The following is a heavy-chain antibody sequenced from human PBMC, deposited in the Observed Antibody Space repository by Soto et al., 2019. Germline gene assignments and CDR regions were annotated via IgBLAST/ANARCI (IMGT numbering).Heavy chain of an antibody. CDR2: IYWDDDK. CDR3: APAGDCDLQSFDR. CDR1: GFSLTTTRMG. Sequence: QITLKESGPPLVRPAQTLTLTCAFSGFSLTTTRMGVAWIRQPPGKALEWLALIYWDDDKRYSPSLKNRLTVSKDTYTNRVVLTITNIGPDDTGTYFCAPAGDCDLQSFDRWGPGTLVTVSS. V-gene: IGHV2-5*02. D-gene: IGHD2-21*02. J-gene: IGHJ4*02.